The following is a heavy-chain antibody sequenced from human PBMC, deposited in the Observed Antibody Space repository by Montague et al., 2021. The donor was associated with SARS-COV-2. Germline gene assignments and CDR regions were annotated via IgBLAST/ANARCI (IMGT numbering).Heavy chain of an antibody. J-gene: IGHJ6*02. Sequence: ALSLTCTVSGGSISSGGYYWSWVRQPPGKGLDWIGYIFYRGGTYYNPSLKSRVSMSVDTSKIQFSLNLTSVTAADTAVYYCARANYYVMTWKAYAMDVWGQGTTVTVSS. V-gene: IGHV4-31*03. CDR3: ARANYYVMTWKAYAMDV. D-gene: IGHD3-16*01. CDR1: GGSISSGGYY. CDR2: IFYRGGT.